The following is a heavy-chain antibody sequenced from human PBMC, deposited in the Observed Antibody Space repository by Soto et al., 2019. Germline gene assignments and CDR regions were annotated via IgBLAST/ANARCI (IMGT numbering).Heavy chain of an antibody. CDR1: GGSCGNSA. D-gene: IGHD3-3*01. CDR3: ATGVVWIGYFTVDS. Sequence: GASGKVSCKASGGSCGNSAINWVRQTPRQGLEWLGGFIPVYRTLNYAQKFQGRVTITADESTGTAYMTLSSLASDDTAVYYCATGVVWIGYFTVDSWGQGTRVTVSS. CDR2: FIPVYRTL. J-gene: IGHJ4*02. V-gene: IGHV1-69*13.